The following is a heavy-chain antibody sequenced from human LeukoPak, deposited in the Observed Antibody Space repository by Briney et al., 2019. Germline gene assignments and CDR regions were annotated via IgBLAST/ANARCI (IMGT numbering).Heavy chain of an antibody. V-gene: IGHV3-15*01. J-gene: IGHJ4*02. CDR3: TVRSGFGINKNHFDH. CDR2: IKSKTDGGTT. D-gene: IGHD3-10*01. Sequence: GGSLRLSCAASGFTFSNAWMSWVRQAPGKGLEWVGRIKSKTDGGTTDYAAPVKGRFTISRDDSKNTLYLQMNSLKTEDTAVYYCTVRSGFGINKNHFDHWGQGTLVTVSS. CDR1: GFTFSNAW.